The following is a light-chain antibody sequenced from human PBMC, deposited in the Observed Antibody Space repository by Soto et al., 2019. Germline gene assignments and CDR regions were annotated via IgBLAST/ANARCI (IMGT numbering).Light chain of an antibody. Sequence: QSVLTQPASVSGSPGQWITISCTGTSSDVGGYNYVSWYHQHPGQAPKLIIYEVTNRPSGVSNRFSGSKSGNTASLTISGLQAEDEADYYCSSYTSSSSLGVFGSGTKLTVL. V-gene: IGLV2-14*03. CDR1: SSDVGGYNY. J-gene: IGLJ1*01. CDR2: EVT. CDR3: SSYTSSSSLGV.